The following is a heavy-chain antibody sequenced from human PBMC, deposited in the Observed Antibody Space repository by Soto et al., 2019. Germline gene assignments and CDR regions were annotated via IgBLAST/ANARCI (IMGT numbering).Heavy chain of an antibody. Sequence: EVQLVESGGGLVQPGRSLRLSCAASGFTFDDYAMHWVRQAPGKGLEWVSGISWNSGSIGYADSVKGRFTISRDNAKNSLNLQMNSLRAEDTALYYCAKDMRGGYEYIWGSYRFDAFDIWGQGTMVTVSS. CDR3: AKDMRGGYEYIWGSYRFDAFDI. V-gene: IGHV3-9*01. CDR1: GFTFDDYA. D-gene: IGHD3-16*02. J-gene: IGHJ3*02. CDR2: ISWNSGSI.